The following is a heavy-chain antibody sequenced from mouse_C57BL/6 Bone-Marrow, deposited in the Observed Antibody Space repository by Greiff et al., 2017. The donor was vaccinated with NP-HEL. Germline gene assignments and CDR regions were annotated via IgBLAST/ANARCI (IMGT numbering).Heavy chain of an antibody. CDR3: ARDYGYYVRFAY. D-gene: IGHD2-3*01. Sequence: VQGEESGPGLVQPSQSLSITCTASGFSLTSYGVHWVRQSPGKGLEWLGVIWSGGSTAYNAAFITRLSIRKDNSKSQVFFKINSLQADDTAIYYCARDYGYYVRFAYWGQGTLVTVSA. V-gene: IGHV2-2*01. CDR2: IWSGGST. J-gene: IGHJ3*01. CDR1: GFSLTSYG.